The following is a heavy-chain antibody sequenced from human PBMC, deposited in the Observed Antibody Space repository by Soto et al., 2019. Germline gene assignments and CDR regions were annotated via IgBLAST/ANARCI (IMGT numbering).Heavy chain of an antibody. CDR1: GSITGYY. CDR2: MFHGGRT. J-gene: IGHJ6*02. CDR3: AREEVAQWFTRGYYGMDV. V-gene: IGHV4-59*12. Sequence: LSLTCTVSGSITGYYCSWVRQPPGKRLEWIGYMFHGGRTNYNPSHKSRVTISVDTSKTQFSLKLTSVTAADTAVYYCAREEVAQWFTRGYYGMDVWGQGTTVTVSS. D-gene: IGHD2-2*01.